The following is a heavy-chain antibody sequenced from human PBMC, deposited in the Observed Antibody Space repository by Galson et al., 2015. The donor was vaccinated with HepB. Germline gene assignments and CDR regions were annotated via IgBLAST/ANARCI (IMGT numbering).Heavy chain of an antibody. D-gene: IGHD3-3*01. CDR3: ARDRVETYYDFWSGYYTVPSFYYYMDV. CDR2: MNPNSGNT. Sequence: SVKVSCKASGYTFTRYDINWVRQATGQGLERMGWMNPNSGNTGYAQKFQGRVTMTRNTSISTAYMELSSLRSEDTAVYYCARDRVETYYDFWSGYYTVPSFYYYMDVWGKGTTVTVSS. V-gene: IGHV1-8*01. J-gene: IGHJ6*03. CDR1: GYTFTRYD.